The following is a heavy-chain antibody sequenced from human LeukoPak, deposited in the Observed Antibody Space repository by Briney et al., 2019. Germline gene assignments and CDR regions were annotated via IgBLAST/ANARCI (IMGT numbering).Heavy chain of an antibody. V-gene: IGHV4-59*01. CDR1: GGSITNYY. CDR2: IYYSGST. CDR3: ARDSPFDP. Sequence: PSETLSLTCTVSGGSITNYYWSWIRQPPGKGLEWIGYIYYSGSTNYNPSLKSRVTISVDTSKNQFSLKLSSVTAADTAVYYCARDSPFDPWGQGTLVTVSS. J-gene: IGHJ5*02.